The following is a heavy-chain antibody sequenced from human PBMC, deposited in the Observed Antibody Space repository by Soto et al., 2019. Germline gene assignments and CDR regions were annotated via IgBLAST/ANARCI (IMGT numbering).Heavy chain of an antibody. Sequence: EVQLVETGGGLIQPGGSLRLSCAASGFSVSYNYMSWVRQPPGKGLEWVSIIHSGGDINYADSVKGRFTISRDNSKNTVYLQMNSLRDEDTAVYYCTSIAVAEGFDPWGQGTLVTVSS. CDR3: TSIAVAEGFDP. V-gene: IGHV3-53*02. CDR1: GFSVSYNY. J-gene: IGHJ5*02. D-gene: IGHD6-19*01. CDR2: IHSGGDI.